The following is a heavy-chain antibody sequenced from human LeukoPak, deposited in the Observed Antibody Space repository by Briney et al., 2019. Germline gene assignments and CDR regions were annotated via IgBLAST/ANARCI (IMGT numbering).Heavy chain of an antibody. CDR2: ISDYDENT. D-gene: IGHD2-15*01. V-gene: IGHV3-23*01. J-gene: IGHJ4*02. CDR3: AKRGYCSVASCSQTPYYFDY. Sequence: AGGSLRLSCAASGIYDMSWVRQAPGKGLGWVSSISDYDENTYYADSVKGRFTMSRDKSRNTLYLQMNNLRAEDTAVYYCAKRGYCSVASCSQTPYYFDYWGQGTLVTVSS. CDR1: GIYD.